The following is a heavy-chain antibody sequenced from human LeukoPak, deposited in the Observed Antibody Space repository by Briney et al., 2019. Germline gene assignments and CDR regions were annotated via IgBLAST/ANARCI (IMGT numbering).Heavy chain of an antibody. V-gene: IGHV3-23*01. Sequence: GGSLRLSCAASGFIFSRYGMTWVRQAPGKGLEWVSAITGSGGSTYYADSVKGRFTISRDNSKNTVYLQMNSLRVDDTAVYYCANSKVADFHYWGQGTRVTVSS. CDR2: ITGSGGST. D-gene: IGHD4-23*01. J-gene: IGHJ4*02. CDR3: ANSKVADFHY. CDR1: GFIFSRYG.